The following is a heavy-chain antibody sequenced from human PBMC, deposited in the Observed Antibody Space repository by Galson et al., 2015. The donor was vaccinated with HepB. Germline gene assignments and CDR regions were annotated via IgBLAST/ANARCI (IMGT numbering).Heavy chain of an antibody. Sequence: SCKVSGYTLTELSMHWVRQAPGKGLEWMGGFDPEDGETIYAQKFQGRVTMTEDTSTDTAYMELSSLRSEDTAVYYCATAVGEQLPLYYYYYYMDVWGKGTTVTVSS. CDR3: ATAVGEQLPLYYYYYYMDV. CDR1: GYTLTELS. J-gene: IGHJ6*03. CDR2: FDPEDGET. D-gene: IGHD3-16*01. V-gene: IGHV1-24*01.